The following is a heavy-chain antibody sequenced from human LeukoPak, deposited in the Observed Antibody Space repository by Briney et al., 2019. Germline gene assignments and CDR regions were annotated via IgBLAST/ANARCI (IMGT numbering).Heavy chain of an antibody. D-gene: IGHD2-15*01. J-gene: IGHJ4*02. CDR3: ARVYCSGGSCYSSFGGYFDY. CDR2: ISAYNGNT. Sequence: ASVMVSCKASGYTFTSYGISWVRQAPGQGLEWMGWISAYNGNTNYAQKLQGRVTMTTDTSTSTAYMELRSLRSDDTAVYYCARVYCSGGSCYSSFGGYFDYWGQGTLVTVSS. V-gene: IGHV1-18*01. CDR1: GYTFTSYG.